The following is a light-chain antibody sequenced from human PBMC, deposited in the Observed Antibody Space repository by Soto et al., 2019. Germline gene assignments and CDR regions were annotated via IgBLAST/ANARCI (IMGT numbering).Light chain of an antibody. CDR2: KAS. V-gene: IGKV1-5*03. J-gene: IGKJ1*01. Sequence: DIQMTQSPSTLSASVGDTVTITCRASQSVDKWLACYQQKPGRAPKLLIYKASTLEGGVPSRFGGSGSGTDFTLTISNLQPDDFATYYCQQYDTSSRAFGQGTTVEVK. CDR1: QSVDKW. CDR3: QQYDTSSRA.